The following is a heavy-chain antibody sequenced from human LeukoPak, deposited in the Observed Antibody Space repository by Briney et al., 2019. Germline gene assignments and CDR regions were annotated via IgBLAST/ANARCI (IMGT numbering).Heavy chain of an antibody. CDR2: IRYDGSNK. CDR1: GFTFSSYG. J-gene: IGHJ3*02. D-gene: IGHD1-7*01. Sequence: GGSLRLSCAASGFTFSSYGMHWVRQAPGKGLEWVAFIRYDGSNKYYADSVKGRFTISRDNSKNTLYLQMKGLRAEDTAVYYCAWTHNWNYHDAFDIWGQGTMVTVSS. V-gene: IGHV3-30*02. CDR3: AWTHNWNYHDAFDI.